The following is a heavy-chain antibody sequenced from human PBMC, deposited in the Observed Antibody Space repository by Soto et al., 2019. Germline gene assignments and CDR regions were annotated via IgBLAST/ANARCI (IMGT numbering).Heavy chain of an antibody. CDR3: ARINSSGWYEAIDY. CDR2: IIPIFGTA. V-gene: IGHV1-69*12. J-gene: IGHJ4*02. Sequence: QVQLVQSGAEVKKPGSSVKVSCKASGGTFSSYAISWVRQAPGQGLEWMGGIIPIFGTANYAQKFQGRVTITADESTSTAYMELSSLRSEDTAMYYCARINSSGWYEAIDYWGQGTLVTVSS. CDR1: GGTFSSYA. D-gene: IGHD6-19*01.